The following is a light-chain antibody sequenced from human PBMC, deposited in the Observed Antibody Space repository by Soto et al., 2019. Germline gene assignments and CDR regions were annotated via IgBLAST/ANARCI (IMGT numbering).Light chain of an antibody. V-gene: IGKV3-11*01. CDR2: DAS. Sequence: EIVLTQSPATLSLSPGHRATLSCRASQSVSGSLASYHQKPGQAPTLLIYDASNSATGIPARFSGSWSGTDFTLTITSLDREVVAVDFGPQRSKWPATFGRGTKVEI. J-gene: IGKJ4*01. CDR3: PQRSKWPAT. CDR1: QSVSGS.